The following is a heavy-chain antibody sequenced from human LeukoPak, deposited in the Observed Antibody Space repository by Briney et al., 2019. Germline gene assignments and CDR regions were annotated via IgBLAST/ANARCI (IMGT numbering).Heavy chain of an antibody. J-gene: IGHJ4*02. CDR2: IYTSGST. CDR1: GGSISSGSYY. V-gene: IGHV4-61*02. CDR3: ARARRDGYNHPFDY. Sequence: SQTLSLTCTVSGGSISSGSYYWRWLRQPAGKGLEWIGRIYTSGSTNYNPSHKSRFTISVDTSKNQFSLKLSSVTAADTAVYYCARARRDGYNHPFDYWGQGTLVTVSS. D-gene: IGHD5-24*01.